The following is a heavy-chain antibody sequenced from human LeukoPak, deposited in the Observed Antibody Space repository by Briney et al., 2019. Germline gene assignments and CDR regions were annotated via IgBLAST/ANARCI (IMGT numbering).Heavy chain of an antibody. D-gene: IGHD3-16*01. CDR2: ISGYNGNT. Sequence: GASVKVSCKASGYTFSSYGISWARQAPGQGLEWMGWISGYNGNTNYAQKFQGRVTMTRDTSTSTVYMELSSLRSEDTAVYYCARRIDRGWGSMFDPWGQGTLVTVSS. CDR3: ARRIDRGWGSMFDP. V-gene: IGHV1-18*01. CDR1: GYTFSSYG. J-gene: IGHJ5*02.